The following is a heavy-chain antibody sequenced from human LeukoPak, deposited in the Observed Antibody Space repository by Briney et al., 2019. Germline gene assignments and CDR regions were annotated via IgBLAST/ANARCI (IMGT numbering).Heavy chain of an antibody. Sequence: GGSLSLSWEAPGLTFTSYAIGWFGRAQGRGRGWVSPFGGIVGSTYYADSVTGRFTISRDNSKNTLYLQMNSLRAEDTAVYYCAKWGYCSSTSCYAWSLGFDYWGQGTLVTVSS. D-gene: IGHD2-2*01. CDR1: GLTFTSYA. V-gene: IGHV3-23*01. J-gene: IGHJ4*02. CDR3: AKWGYCSSTSCYAWSLGFDY. CDR2: FGGIVGST.